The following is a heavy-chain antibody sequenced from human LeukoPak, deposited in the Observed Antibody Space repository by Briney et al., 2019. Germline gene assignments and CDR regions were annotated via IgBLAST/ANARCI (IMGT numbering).Heavy chain of an antibody. V-gene: IGHV1-69*05. D-gene: IGHD3-10*01. CDR2: IIPIFGTA. J-gene: IGHJ5*02. CDR3: ASALRYYYGSGTFDP. CDR1: GDTFTSYA. Sequence: ASVKVSCKASGDTFTSYAISWVRQAPGQGLEWMGWIIPIFGTANYAQKFQGRVTITTDESTSTAYMELSSLRSEDTAVYYCASALRYYYGSGTFDPRGQGTLGTVSS.